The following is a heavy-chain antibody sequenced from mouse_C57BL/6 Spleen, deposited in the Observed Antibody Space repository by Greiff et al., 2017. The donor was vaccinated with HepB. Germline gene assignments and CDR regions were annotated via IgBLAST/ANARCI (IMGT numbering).Heavy chain of an antibody. CDR2: INYDGSST. J-gene: IGHJ3*01. D-gene: IGHD2-12*01. Sequence: EVKLMASEGGLVQPGSSMKLSCTASGFTFSDYYMAWVRQVPEKGLEWVANINYDGSSTYYLDSLKSRFIISRDNAKNILYLQRSSLKSEDTVTYYCGRYGSYEEFAYWGQGVLAAVAA. V-gene: IGHV5-16*01. CDR3: GRYGSYEEFAY. CDR1: GFTFSDYY.